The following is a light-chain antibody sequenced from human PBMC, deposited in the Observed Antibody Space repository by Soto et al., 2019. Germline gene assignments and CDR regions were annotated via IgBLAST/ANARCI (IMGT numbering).Light chain of an antibody. CDR1: QSVSSSY. Sequence: EIVLTQSPGTLSLSPGERATLSCRASQSVSSSYLGWFQQKPGQAPRLLIYGSSTRAAGIPNRFSGSGSGTNFTLTISRLEPEDSAVYYCQHYGSSPQTFGQGTKVDIK. CDR2: GSS. V-gene: IGKV3-20*01. CDR3: QHYGSSPQT. J-gene: IGKJ1*01.